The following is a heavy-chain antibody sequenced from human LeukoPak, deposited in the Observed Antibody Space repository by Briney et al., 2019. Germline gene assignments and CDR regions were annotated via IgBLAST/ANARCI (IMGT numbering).Heavy chain of an antibody. V-gene: IGHV3-7*01. D-gene: IGHD1-7*01. CDR3: ARHLFNWNYGYFDY. CDR2: IHQYGGEK. J-gene: IGHJ4*02. CDR1: GFTFRSHW. Sequence: PGGSLRLSCEGSGFTFRSHWMSWVRQAPGKGLEWVANIHQYGGEKYYVDSVRGRFSISRDNAKNSLYLEMNSLRAEDTAVYYCARHLFNWNYGYFDYWGQGTLVTVSS.